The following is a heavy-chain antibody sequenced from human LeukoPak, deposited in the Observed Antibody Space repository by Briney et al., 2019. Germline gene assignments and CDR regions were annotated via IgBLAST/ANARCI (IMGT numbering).Heavy chain of an antibody. CDR3: ATLLVPNPRAYYYYYYMDV. Sequence: PSETLSLTCTVSGGSISSSSYYWGWIRQPPGKGLEWIGSIYYSGSTYYNPSLKSRVTISVDTSKNQFSLKLSSVTAADTAVYYCATLLVPNPRAYYYYYYMDVWGKGTTVTVSS. J-gene: IGHJ6*03. CDR1: GGSISSSSYY. V-gene: IGHV4-39*01. CDR2: IYYSGST. D-gene: IGHD3-16*01.